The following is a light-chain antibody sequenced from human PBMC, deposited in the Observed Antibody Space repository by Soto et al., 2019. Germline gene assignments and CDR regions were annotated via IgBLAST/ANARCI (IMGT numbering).Light chain of an antibody. V-gene: IGKV3-20*01. CDR1: QSVSSSY. J-gene: IGKJ4*01. Sequence: EIVLTQSPGTLSLSPGERATLSCRASQSVSSSYLAWYQQKPGQAPRLLIYGASSRATGIPDRFSGSGCGTDFTLTISRLEAEDFAVYYCQHYGSLVLTFGGGTKVEIK. CDR2: GAS. CDR3: QHYGSLVLT.